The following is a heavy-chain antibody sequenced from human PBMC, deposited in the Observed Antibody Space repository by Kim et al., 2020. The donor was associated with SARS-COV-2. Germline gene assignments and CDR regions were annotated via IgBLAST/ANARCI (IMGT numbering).Heavy chain of an antibody. V-gene: IGHV4-31*03. J-gene: IGHJ2*01. CDR3: ARDVNGDYWYFDL. CDR2: IYYSGST. D-gene: IGHD4-17*01. CDR1: GGSISSGGYY. Sequence: SETLSLTCTVSGGSISSGGYYWSWIRQHPGKGLEWIGYIYYSGSTYYNPSLKSRVTISVDTSKNQFSLKLSSVTAADTAVYYCARDVNGDYWYFDLWGRGTLVTVSS.